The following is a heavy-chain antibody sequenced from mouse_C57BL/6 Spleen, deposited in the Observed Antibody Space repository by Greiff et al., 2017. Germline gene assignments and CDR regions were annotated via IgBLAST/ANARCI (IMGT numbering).Heavy chain of an antibody. CDR3: ARGTAQVFDY. CDR2: INPSSGYT. CDR1: GYTFTSYT. J-gene: IGHJ2*01. Sequence: VQLQESGAELARPGASVKMSCKASGYTFTSYTMHWVKQRPGQGLEWIGYINPSSGYTKYNQKFKDKATLTADKSSSTAYMQLSSLTSEDSAVYYYARGTAQVFDYWGQGTTLTVSS. D-gene: IGHD3-2*02. V-gene: IGHV1-4*01.